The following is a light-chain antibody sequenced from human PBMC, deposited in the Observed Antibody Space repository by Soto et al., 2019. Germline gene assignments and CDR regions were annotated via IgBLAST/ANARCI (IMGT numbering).Light chain of an antibody. CDR1: QSVSSD. CDR2: GAS. J-gene: IGKJ1*01. Sequence: ETMMTQSPDTLSVSLGERATLSCRASQSVSSDLAWYHQKPGQAPRLLIYGASTRATGIPARFSGSGSGTEFTLTISSLQAEDVAVYYCQQYYSIPKTFGQGTKVDIK. CDR3: QQYYSIPKT. V-gene: IGKV3-15*01.